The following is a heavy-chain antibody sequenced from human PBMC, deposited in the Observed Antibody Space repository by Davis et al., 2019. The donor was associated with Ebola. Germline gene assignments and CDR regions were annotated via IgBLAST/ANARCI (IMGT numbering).Heavy chain of an antibody. V-gene: IGHV1-69*13. J-gene: IGHJ4*02. Sequence: SVKVSCKASGDTFSNYAFNWVRQAPGHGLEWMGGILPIFGTTNYAQKFQGRVSITADESTSTAYMELSSLRSDDTAVYDCARGRVGEYQLPRDWGQGTLVSVSS. CDR3: ARGRVGEYQLPRD. D-gene: IGHD2-2*01. CDR1: GDTFSNYA. CDR2: ILPIFGTT.